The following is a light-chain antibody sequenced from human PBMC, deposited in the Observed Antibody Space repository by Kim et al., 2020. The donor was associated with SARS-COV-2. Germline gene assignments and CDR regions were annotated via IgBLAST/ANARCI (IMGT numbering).Light chain of an antibody. J-gene: IGKJ4*01. CDR3: QHYNDWPSLT. CDR1: QSVSNN. CDR2: GAS. Sequence: EIVMTQSPATLSVSPGERATLSCRASQSVSNNLAWYQQKPGQAPRLLIHGASTRATGIPGRFSGSGSGTEFTLTISNLQSEDFAVYYCQHYNDWPSLTFGGGTKVDIK. V-gene: IGKV3-15*01.